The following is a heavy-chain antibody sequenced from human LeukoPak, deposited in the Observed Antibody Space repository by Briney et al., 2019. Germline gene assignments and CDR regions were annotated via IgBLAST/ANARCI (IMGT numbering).Heavy chain of an antibody. Sequence: SETLSLTCTVFGDSVTGYFLNWVRQPPGKGLEWIGHIYKIGTTNYNPSLKSRLTISADTSKNQFSLQLRSVTAADTAVYYCVICLGWQPDYWAQGALVTVS. J-gene: IGHJ4*02. V-gene: IGHV4-59*02. CDR1: GDSVTGYF. CDR3: VICLGWQPDY. CDR2: IYKIGTT. D-gene: IGHD2-15*01.